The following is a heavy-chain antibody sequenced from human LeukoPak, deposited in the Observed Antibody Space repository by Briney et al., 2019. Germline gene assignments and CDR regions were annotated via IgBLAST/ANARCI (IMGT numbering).Heavy chain of an antibody. CDR3: ARSDGYGLVGI. CDR1: GFSFSTYD. D-gene: IGHD3-10*01. V-gene: IGHV4-39*07. Sequence: PGGSLRLSCAASGFSFSTYDMNWVRQPPGKTLEWIGSIYSSGSTYYNPSLKSRVIILIDTAKNHFSLNLSSVTAADTAVYYCARSDGYGLVGIWGQGTMITVSS. J-gene: IGHJ3*02. CDR2: IYSSGST.